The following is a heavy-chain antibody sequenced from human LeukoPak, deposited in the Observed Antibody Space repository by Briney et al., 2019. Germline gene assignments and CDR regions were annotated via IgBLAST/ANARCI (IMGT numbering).Heavy chain of an antibody. D-gene: IGHD6-19*01. J-gene: IGHJ4*02. V-gene: IGHV3-73*01. CDR3: TRGQWLVDY. CDR1: GFTFSGSA. CDR2: IRSKANSYAT. Sequence: GGSLRLSCAASGFTFSGSAMHWVRQASGKGLERVGRIRSKANSYATAYAASVKGRFTISRDDSKNTAYLQMNSLKTEDTAVYYCTRGQWLVDYWGQGTLVTVSS.